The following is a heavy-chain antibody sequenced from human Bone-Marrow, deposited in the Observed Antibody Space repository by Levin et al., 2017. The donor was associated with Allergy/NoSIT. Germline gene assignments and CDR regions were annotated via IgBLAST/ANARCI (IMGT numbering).Heavy chain of an antibody. CDR1: GYTFTSYY. CDR3: ARDRLVVVAATDYYYYYGMDV. J-gene: IGHJ6*02. CDR2: INPSGGST. D-gene: IGHD2-15*01. V-gene: IGHV1-46*01. Sequence: ASVKVSCKASGYTFTSYYMHWVRQAPGQGLEWMGIINPSGGSTSYAQKFQGRVTMTRDTSTSTVYMELSSLRSEDTAVYYCARDRLVVVAATDYYYYYGMDVWGQGTTVTVSS.